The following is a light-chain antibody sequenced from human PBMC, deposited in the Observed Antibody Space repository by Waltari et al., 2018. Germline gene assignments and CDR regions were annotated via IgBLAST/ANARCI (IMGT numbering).Light chain of an antibody. CDR3: QQSYRTPPLT. V-gene: IGKV1-39*01. CDR2: ATS. CDR1: QSISVY. Sequence: DIQMTQSPSSLSASLGDRVTITCRASQSISVYLNWYQQKPGKAPKVLIYATSSLQSGVPSRFSGSGSGTDFTLTISSLQPEDFATYYCQQSYRTPPLTFGGGTKVEIK. J-gene: IGKJ4*01.